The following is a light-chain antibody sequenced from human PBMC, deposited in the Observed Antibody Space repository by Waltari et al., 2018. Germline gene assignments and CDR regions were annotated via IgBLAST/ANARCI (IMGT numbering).Light chain of an antibody. CDR1: QSVNSD. CDR2: GAS. CDR3: QQYNNWPRT. J-gene: IGKJ1*01. Sequence: EIVMTQSPATLSGSPGERATLSCRASQSVNSDLAWYQQKPGQAPRLLIYGASTRATGIPARFSGSGSGTEFTLTTSGLQSEDFAVYYCQQYNNWPRTFGQGTKVEV. V-gene: IGKV3-15*01.